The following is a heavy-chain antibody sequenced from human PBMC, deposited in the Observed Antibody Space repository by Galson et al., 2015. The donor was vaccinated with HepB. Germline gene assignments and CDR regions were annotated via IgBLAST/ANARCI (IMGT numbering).Heavy chain of an antibody. CDR1: GFTFSDYA. CDR2: ISGRGYST. Sequence: SLRLSCAASGFTFSDYAMTWVRQAPGKGLEWVSAISGRGYSTFYADSLKGRFSVSRDNSKNTLYLQIDSLRAEDTATYYCAKDGTQGPRLSTVRGGRGGYYYRLDVWGQGTTVTVSS. J-gene: IGHJ6*02. CDR3: AKDGTQGPRLSTVRGGRGGYYYRLDV. V-gene: IGHV3-23*01. D-gene: IGHD3-10*01.